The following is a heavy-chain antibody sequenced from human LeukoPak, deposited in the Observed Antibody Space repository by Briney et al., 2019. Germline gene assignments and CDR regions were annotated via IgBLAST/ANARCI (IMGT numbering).Heavy chain of an antibody. J-gene: IGHJ4*02. CDR3: AREYCGGDCYPDY. D-gene: IGHD2-21*01. CDR1: GGSFSGYY. Sequence: PSETLSLTCAVYGGSFSGYYWSWIRQPPGKGLEWIGEINHSGSTNYNPSLKSRVTISVDTSKNQFSLKLSSVTAADTAVYYCAREYCGGDCYPDYRGQGTLVTVSS. V-gene: IGHV4-34*01. CDR2: INHSGST.